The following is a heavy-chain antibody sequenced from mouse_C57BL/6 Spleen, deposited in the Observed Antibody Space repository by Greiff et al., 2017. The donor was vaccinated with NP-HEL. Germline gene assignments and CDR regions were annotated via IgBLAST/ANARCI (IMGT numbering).Heavy chain of an antibody. V-gene: IGHV1-61*01. D-gene: IGHD1-1*01. CDR2: IYPSDSET. Sequence: QVQLKQPGAELVRPGSSVKLSCKASGYTFTSYWMDWVKQRPGQGLEWIGNIYPSDSETHYNQKFKDKATLTVDKSSSTAYMQLSSLTSEDSAVYYCARDYYGSSRYFDVWGTGTTVTVSS. J-gene: IGHJ1*03. CDR3: ARDYYGSSRYFDV. CDR1: GYTFTSYW.